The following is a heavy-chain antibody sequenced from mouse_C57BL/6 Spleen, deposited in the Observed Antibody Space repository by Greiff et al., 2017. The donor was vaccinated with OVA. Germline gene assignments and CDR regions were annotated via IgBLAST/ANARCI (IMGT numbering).Heavy chain of an antibody. V-gene: IGHV1-55*01. CDR2: IYPGSGST. D-gene: IGHD2-3*01. Sequence: QVQLKQPGAELVKPGASVKMSCKASGYTFTSYWITWVKQRPGQGLEWIGDIYPGSGSTNYNEKFKSKATLTVDTSSSTAYMQLSSLTSEDSAVYYCARCEEVYDGYYWFAYWGQGTLVTVSA. CDR3: ARCEEVYDGYYWFAY. J-gene: IGHJ3*01. CDR1: GYTFTSYW.